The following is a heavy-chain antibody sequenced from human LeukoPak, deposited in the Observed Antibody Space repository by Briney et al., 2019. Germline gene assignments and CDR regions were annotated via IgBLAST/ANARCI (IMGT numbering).Heavy chain of an antibody. Sequence: GGSLRLSCAASGFTFSFSAMNWVRQAPGKGLEWVSGISWNSGSIGYADSVKGRFTISRDNAKNSLYLQMNSLRAEDTALYYCAKDVAVGATVFAFDIWGQGTMVTVSS. CDR2: ISWNSGSI. CDR3: AKDVAVGATVFAFDI. V-gene: IGHV3-9*01. D-gene: IGHD1-26*01. J-gene: IGHJ3*02. CDR1: GFTFSFSA.